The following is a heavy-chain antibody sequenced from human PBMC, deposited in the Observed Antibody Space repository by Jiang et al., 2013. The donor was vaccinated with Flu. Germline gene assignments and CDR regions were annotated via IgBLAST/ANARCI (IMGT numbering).Heavy chain of an antibody. D-gene: IGHD6-13*01. J-gene: IGHJ4*02. V-gene: IGHV5-51*01. CDR3: ARPGQQLSRGY. Sequence: DSDTRYSPSFQGQVTISADKSISTAYLQWSSLKASDTAMYYCARPGQQLSRGYWGQGTLVTVSS. CDR2: DSDT.